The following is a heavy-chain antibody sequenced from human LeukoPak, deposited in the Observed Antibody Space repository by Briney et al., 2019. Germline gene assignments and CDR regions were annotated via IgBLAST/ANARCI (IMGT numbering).Heavy chain of an antibody. CDR3: ARGGWLVHFDY. CDR2: INWNGGST. V-gene: IGHV3-20*04. D-gene: IGHD6-19*01. J-gene: IGHJ4*02. Sequence: GGSLRLSCAASGFTFSTYWMSWVRQAPGKGLEWVSGINWNGGSTGYADSVKGRFTISRDNAKNSLYLQMNSLRAEDTAVYYCARGGWLVHFDYWGQGTLVTVSS. CDR1: GFTFSTYW.